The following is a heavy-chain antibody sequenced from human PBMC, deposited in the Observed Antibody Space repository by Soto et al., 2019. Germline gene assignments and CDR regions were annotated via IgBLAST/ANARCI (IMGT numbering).Heavy chain of an antibody. CDR1: GGSLSGYY. CDR2: VKDGGPT. D-gene: IGHD5-12*01. Sequence: QVQLQQWGAGLLKPSETLSLNCAVTGGSLSGYYWSWIRQPPGKGLEWIGEVKDGGPTNYIPSLRGRVTISSDTSNNQFSLRLNAVTAADTGVYYCARGQEGVVATHWDQGSLVTVSS. CDR3: ARGQEGVVATH. V-gene: IGHV4-34*01. J-gene: IGHJ4*02.